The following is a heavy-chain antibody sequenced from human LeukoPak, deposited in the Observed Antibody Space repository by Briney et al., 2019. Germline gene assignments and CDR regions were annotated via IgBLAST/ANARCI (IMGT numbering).Heavy chain of an antibody. CDR2: ISGSGGST. CDR3: AKDGSSLEYFDY. V-gene: IGHV3-23*01. D-gene: IGHD6-6*01. J-gene: IGHJ4*02. CDR1: GFTFSSYA. Sequence: SGGSLRLSCAASGFTFSSYAMSWVRQAPGKGLEWVSAISGSGGSTYYADSVKGRFTISRDNSKNTLYLQMNSLRAEDTAVYYCAKDGSSLEYFDYWGQGTLVTVSS.